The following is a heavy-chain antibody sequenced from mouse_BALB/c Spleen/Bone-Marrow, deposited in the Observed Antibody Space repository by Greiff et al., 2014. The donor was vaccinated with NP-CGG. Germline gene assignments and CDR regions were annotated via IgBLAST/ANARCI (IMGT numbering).Heavy chain of an antibody. D-gene: IGHD2-1*01. J-gene: IGHJ3*01. V-gene: IGHV4-1*02. CDR2: INPDSNTI. CDR3: AKMGNYGWFAY. CDR1: GFDFSSYW. Sequence: EVQLQQSGGGLVQPGGSLKLSCAASGFDFSSYWMNWVRQAPGKGLEWIGEINPDSNTINYTPYLKDKFIISRDNAKNTLYLQMSKVRSEDTALYYCAKMGNYGWFAYWGQGTLVTVSA.